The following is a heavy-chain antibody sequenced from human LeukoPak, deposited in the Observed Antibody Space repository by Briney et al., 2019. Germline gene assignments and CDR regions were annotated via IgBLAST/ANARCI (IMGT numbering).Heavy chain of an antibody. CDR3: ARHVVFGSESVYYYGLDV. CDR1: GGSISSGDYY. Sequence: PSETLSLTCTVSGGSISSGDYYWSWIRQPPGKGLEWIGYIYYSGSTYYNPSLKSRVTISVDTSKDQFSLRLSSVTAADTAVYYCARHVVFGSESVYYYGLDVWGQGTTVTVSS. CDR2: IYYSGST. J-gene: IGHJ6*02. V-gene: IGHV4-30-4*01. D-gene: IGHD3-10*01.